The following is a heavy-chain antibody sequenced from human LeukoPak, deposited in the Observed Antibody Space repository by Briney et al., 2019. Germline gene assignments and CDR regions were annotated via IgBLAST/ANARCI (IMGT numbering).Heavy chain of an antibody. V-gene: IGHV3-11*01. Sequence: GGSLRLSCAASGFTFSNAWMSWIRQPPGKGLEWVSYISSSGSTIYYADSVKGRFTISRDNAKNSLYLQMNSLRAEDTAVYYCARFATSTVTTFTYYYYGMDVWGQGTTVTVSS. D-gene: IGHD4-17*01. CDR2: ISSSGSTI. CDR1: GFTFSNAW. CDR3: ARFATSTVTTFTYYYYGMDV. J-gene: IGHJ6*02.